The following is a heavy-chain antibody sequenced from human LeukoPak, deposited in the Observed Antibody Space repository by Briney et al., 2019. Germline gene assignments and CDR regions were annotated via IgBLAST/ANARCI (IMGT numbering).Heavy chain of an antibody. CDR3: AIDPNWGTHS. CDR1: GFTFNFYA. D-gene: IGHD7-27*01. Sequence: GGSLRLSCAASGFTFNFYAMSWVRHPPGKRLEWVSIIGSSGGGIHYADSVKGRFTISRDNSKNALYLQMNSLRVEDTAVYYCAIDPNWGTHSWGQGVLVTVSS. J-gene: IGHJ4*02. V-gene: IGHV3-23*01. CDR2: IGSSGGGI.